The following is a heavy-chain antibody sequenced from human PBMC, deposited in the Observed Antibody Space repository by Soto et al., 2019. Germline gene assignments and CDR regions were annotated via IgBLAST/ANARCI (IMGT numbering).Heavy chain of an antibody. V-gene: IGHV4-59*01. CDR3: ARAGNGNWFDP. D-gene: IGHD2-8*01. Sequence: PSETLSLTCTVSVGSISSYYWSWIRQPPGKGLEWIGYIYYSGSTNYNPSLKSRVTISVDTSKNQFSLKLSSVTAADTAVYYCARAGNGNWFDPRGQGTLVTVSS. CDR1: VGSISSYY. CDR2: IYYSGST. J-gene: IGHJ5*02.